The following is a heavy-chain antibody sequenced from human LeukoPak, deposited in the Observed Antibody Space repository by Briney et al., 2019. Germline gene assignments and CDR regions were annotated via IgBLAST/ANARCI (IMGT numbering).Heavy chain of an antibody. CDR1: GFTFGDYA. J-gene: IGHJ4*02. V-gene: IGHV3-49*04. CDR2: IRSKAYGRTT. Sequence: GGSLRLSCTASGFTFGDYAMSWVRQAPGKGLEWVGFIRSKAYGRTTEYAASVKGRFTISRDDSKSIAYLQMNSLKTEDTAVYCCTRSEEDYYDSSGYQRYYFDYWGQGTLVTVSS. D-gene: IGHD3-22*01. CDR3: TRSEEDYYDSSGYQRYYFDY.